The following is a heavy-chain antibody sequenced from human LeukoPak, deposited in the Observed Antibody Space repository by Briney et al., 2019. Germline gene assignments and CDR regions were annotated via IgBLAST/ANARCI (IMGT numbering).Heavy chain of an antibody. CDR3: AKDIVLMVYARILDY. Sequence: GGPLRLSCAASGFTFSSYAMSWVRQAPGKGLEWVSAISGSGGSTYYADSVKGRFTISRDNSKNTLYLQMNSLRAEDTAVYYCAKDIVLMVYARILDYWGQGTLVTVSS. D-gene: IGHD2-8*01. CDR2: ISGSGGST. CDR1: GFTFSSYA. V-gene: IGHV3-23*01. J-gene: IGHJ4*02.